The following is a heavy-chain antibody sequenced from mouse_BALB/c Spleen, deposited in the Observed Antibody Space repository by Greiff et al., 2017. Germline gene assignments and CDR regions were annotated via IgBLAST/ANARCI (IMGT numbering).Heavy chain of an antibody. CDR3: ARRVEYYFDY. CDR2: IYPGDGDT. V-gene: IGHV1-80*01. CDR1: GYAFSSYW. D-gene: IGHD1-1*01. Sequence: QVQLQQSGAELVRPGSSVKISCKASGYAFSSYWMNWVKQRPGQGLEWIGQIYPGDGDTNYNGKFKGKATLTADKSSSTAYMQLSSLTSEDSAVYFCARRVEYYFDYWGQGTTLTVSS. J-gene: IGHJ2*01.